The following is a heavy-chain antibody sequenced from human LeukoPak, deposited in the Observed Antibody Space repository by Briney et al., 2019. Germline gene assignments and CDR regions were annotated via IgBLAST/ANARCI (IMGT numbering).Heavy chain of an antibody. CDR1: GFTFSSYW. CDR3: ASGPQASYYYYYYMDV. Sequence: TGGSLRLSCAASGFTFSSYWMSWVRQAPGKGLEWVANIKQDGSEKYYVDSVKGRFTISGDNAKNSLYLQMNSLRAGDTAVYYCASGPQASYYYYYYMDVWGKGTTVTVSS. CDR2: IKQDGSEK. V-gene: IGHV3-7*01. J-gene: IGHJ6*03.